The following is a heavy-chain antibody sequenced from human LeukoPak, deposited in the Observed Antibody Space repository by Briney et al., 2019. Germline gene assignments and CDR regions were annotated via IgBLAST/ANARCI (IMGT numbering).Heavy chain of an antibody. J-gene: IGHJ4*02. V-gene: IGHV3-48*01. CDR1: GFTFKTYS. CDR3: ARAGALDY. CDR2: ISSSSSTI. D-gene: IGHD1-26*01. Sequence: GGSLRLSCAASGFTFKTYSMSWVRQAPGKGLEWVSYISSSSSTIYYADSVKGRFTTSRDNAKNSLYLQMNSLRAEDTAVYYCARAGALDYWGQGTLVTVSS.